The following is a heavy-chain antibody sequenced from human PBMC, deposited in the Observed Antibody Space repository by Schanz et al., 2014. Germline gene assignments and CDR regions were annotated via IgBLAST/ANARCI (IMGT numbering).Heavy chain of an antibody. Sequence: EVQLLESGGGLVQPGGSLRLSCAASGFTFSAYAMTWVRQIPGKGLEWVSAISASGGTTYYVDSVKGRFTISRDNSKNTLYLQMNSLRAEDTAVYYCARDRRNADLDYWGQGTLVTVSS. CDR1: GFTFSAYA. CDR3: ARDRRNADLDY. D-gene: IGHD1-1*01. CDR2: ISASGGTT. J-gene: IGHJ4*02. V-gene: IGHV3-23*01.